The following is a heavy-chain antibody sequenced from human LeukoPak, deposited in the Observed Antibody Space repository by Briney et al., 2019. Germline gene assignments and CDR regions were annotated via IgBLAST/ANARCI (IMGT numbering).Heavy chain of an antibody. V-gene: IGHV3-7*01. D-gene: IGHD2-2*01. CDR2: IKQDGSEK. Sequence: GGSLRLSCAASGFTFSSYWMSWVRQAPGKGLEWVANIKQDGSEKYYVDSVKGRFTISRDNAKNSLYLQMNSLRAEDTAVYYCAREGNVVVPAGLDYWGQGTLVTVSS. CDR1: GFTFSSYW. CDR3: AREGNVVVPAGLDY. J-gene: IGHJ4*02.